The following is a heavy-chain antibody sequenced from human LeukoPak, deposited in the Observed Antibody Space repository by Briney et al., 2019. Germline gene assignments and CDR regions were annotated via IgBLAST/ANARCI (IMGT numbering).Heavy chain of an antibody. CDR2: IYTSGST. CDR3: ARSKREFNWLDP. J-gene: IGHJ5*02. D-gene: IGHD3-10*01. Sequence: SETVSLTCTVSGGSISTYYWTWIRQPAGKGLEWIGRIYTSGSTNYNPSLKSRVTMSVDTSKNQFSLNLSSVTAADTAVYYCARSKREFNWLDPWGQGTLVTVSS. CDR1: GGSISTYY. V-gene: IGHV4-4*07.